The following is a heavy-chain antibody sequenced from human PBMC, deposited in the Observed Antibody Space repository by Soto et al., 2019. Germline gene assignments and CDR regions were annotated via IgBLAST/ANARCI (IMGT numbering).Heavy chain of an antibody. CDR2: ISAYNGNT. J-gene: IGHJ4*02. CDR3: AREMAVAGTGLSDY. Sequence: QVQLVQSGAEVKKPGASVKVSCKASGYTFTSYGISWVRQAPGQGLEWMGWISAYNGNTNYAQKLEGRVPMTNVTSTSTDYMGLRSLRSDDTAVYYCAREMAVAGTGLSDYWGQGNLVNVSS. V-gene: IGHV1-18*01. CDR1: GYTFTSYG. D-gene: IGHD6-19*01.